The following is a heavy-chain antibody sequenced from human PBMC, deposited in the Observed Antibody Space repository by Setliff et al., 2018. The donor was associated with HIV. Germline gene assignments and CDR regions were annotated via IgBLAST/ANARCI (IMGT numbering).Heavy chain of an antibody. V-gene: IGHV3-23*01. CDR1: GFTFSAYA. CDR2: TTSNGRTT. Sequence: PGGSLRLSCAASGFTFSAYAMTWVRRAPGKGLEWVSATTSNGRTTDYAESVRGRFTLSRDNSRNTLYLHMTSLRAEDTAIYYCAKAWGSGYPSFESALMFDVWGQGTLVTVSS. J-gene: IGHJ4*02. D-gene: IGHD3-3*01. CDR3: AKAWGSGYPSFESALMFDV.